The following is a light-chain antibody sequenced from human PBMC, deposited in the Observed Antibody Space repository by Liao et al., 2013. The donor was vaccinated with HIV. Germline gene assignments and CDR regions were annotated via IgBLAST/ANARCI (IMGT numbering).Light chain of an antibody. Sequence: SYELTQPSSVSVSPGQTARITCSGEMLAKKHARWFQQKPGQAPVLVIYKDTERPSGIPERFSGSSSGTTVTLTISGAQVEDEADYYCYSAADNNWVFGGGTKLTVL. CDR2: KDT. V-gene: IGLV3-27*01. J-gene: IGLJ3*02. CDR3: YSAADNNWV. CDR1: MLAKKH.